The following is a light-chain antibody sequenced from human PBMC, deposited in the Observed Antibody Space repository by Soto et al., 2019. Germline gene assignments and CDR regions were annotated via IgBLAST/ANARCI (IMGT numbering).Light chain of an antibody. J-gene: IGLJ2*01. Sequence: QSVLTQPASVSGSPGQSITISCTGGSSDLGSYNFVSWYQQHPGKAPKLMIYDVRDRPSGVSNRFSGSKSGNTASLTISGLQAEDEANYFCSSYSSSTTLVFGGGTKLTVL. CDR2: DVR. CDR1: SSDLGSYNF. V-gene: IGLV2-14*01. CDR3: SSYSSSTTLV.